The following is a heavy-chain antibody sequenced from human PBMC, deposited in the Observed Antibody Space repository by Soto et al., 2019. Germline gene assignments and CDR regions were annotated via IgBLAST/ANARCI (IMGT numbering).Heavy chain of an antibody. V-gene: IGHV1-69*01. J-gene: IGHJ6*02. CDR1: GGTFSSYA. CDR3: ARNNLQRGYCYPGMDV. Sequence: QVQLVQSGAEMKKPGSSVKVSCKASGGTFSSYAINWVRQAPGHGLEWMGGIIPIFGKPNYAQRFQGRVTITADESTSTAHMELSSLRSDDTAVYYCARNNLQRGYCYPGMDVWGQETTVTVSS. D-gene: IGHD1-1*01. CDR2: IIPIFGKP.